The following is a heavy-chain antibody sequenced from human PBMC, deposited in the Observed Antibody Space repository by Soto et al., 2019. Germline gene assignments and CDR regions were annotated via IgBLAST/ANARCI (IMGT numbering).Heavy chain of an antibody. V-gene: IGHV4-59*01. CDR1: GGSISSYY. CDR3: ARSRMTTRFDNWFDP. CDR2: IYYSGST. J-gene: IGHJ5*02. Sequence: SATLSLTCTVSGGSISSYYWSWIRQPPGKGLEWIGYIYYSGSTNYNPSLKSRVTISVDTSKNQFSLKLSSVTAADTAVYYCARSRMTTRFDNWFDPWGQGXLVTVYS. D-gene: IGHD4-4*01.